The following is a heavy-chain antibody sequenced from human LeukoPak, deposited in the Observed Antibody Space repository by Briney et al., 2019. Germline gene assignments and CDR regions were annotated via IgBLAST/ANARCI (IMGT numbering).Heavy chain of an antibody. J-gene: IGHJ4*02. CDR1: GFTFSSYA. CDR2: VSYDGSNK. Sequence: GGSLRLSCAASGFTFSSYAMHWVRQAPGKGLEWVAVVSYDGSNKYYADSVKGRFTISRDNAKNTLYLQMNSLRAEDTAVYYCAREYCSGGSCYRTPNLPPQEFDYWGQGTLVTVSS. V-gene: IGHV3-30-3*01. D-gene: IGHD2-15*01. CDR3: AREYCSGGSCYRTPNLPPQEFDY.